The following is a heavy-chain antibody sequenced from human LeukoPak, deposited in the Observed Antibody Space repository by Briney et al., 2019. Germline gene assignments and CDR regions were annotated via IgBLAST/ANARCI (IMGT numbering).Heavy chain of an antibody. CDR3: AKDRGVTTTPVDY. Sequence: AGGSLRLSCAASGFTFSSYAMSWVRQAPGKGLEWVSAISGSGGSTYYADSVKGRFTISRDNSKNTLYLQMNGLRAEDTAVYYCAKDRGVTTTPVDYWGQGTLVTVSS. D-gene: IGHD4-17*01. J-gene: IGHJ4*02. CDR1: GFTFSSYA. CDR2: ISGSGGST. V-gene: IGHV3-23*01.